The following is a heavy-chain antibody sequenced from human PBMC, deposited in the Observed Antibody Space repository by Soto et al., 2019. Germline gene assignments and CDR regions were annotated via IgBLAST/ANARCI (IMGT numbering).Heavy chain of an antibody. J-gene: IGHJ5*02. V-gene: IGHV1-24*01. CDR2: FDPEDGET. CDR1: GYTLTELS. Sequence: GASVKVSCKASGYTLTELSMHWVRQAPGKGLEWMGGFDPEDGETIYAQKFQGRVTMTEDTSTDTAYMELSSLRSEDTAVYYCATVAHYYYDSSGLAAWFDPWGQGTLVTVSS. CDR3: ATVAHYYYDSSGLAAWFDP. D-gene: IGHD3-22*01.